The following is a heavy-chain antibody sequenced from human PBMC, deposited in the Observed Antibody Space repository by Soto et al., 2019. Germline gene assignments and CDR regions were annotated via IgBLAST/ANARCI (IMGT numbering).Heavy chain of an antibody. D-gene: IGHD6-13*01. V-gene: IGHV4-34*01. CDR2: INHSGST. J-gene: IGHJ5*02. Sequence: QVQLQQWGAGLLKPSETLSLTCAVYGGSFSGYYWSWIRQPPGKGLEWIGEINHSGSTNYNPSLKRRVTISVDTSKNQFSLKLSSVTAADTAVYYCARVIAAAGTPRGWFDPWGQGTLVTVSS. CDR3: ARVIAAAGTPRGWFDP. CDR1: GGSFSGYY.